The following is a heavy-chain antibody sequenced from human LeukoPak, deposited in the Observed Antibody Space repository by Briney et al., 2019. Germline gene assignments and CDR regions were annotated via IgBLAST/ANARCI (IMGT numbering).Heavy chain of an antibody. Sequence: ASVKVSCKASGYTFTGYYMHWVRQAPGQGLEWMGIINPSGGSTSYAQKFQGRVTMTRDTSTSTVYMELSSLRSEDTAVYYCARGRPYYGSGSSDDYWGQGTLVTVSS. CDR2: INPSGGST. CDR3: ARGRPYYGSGSSDDY. CDR1: GYTFTGYY. J-gene: IGHJ4*02. V-gene: IGHV1-46*01. D-gene: IGHD3-10*01.